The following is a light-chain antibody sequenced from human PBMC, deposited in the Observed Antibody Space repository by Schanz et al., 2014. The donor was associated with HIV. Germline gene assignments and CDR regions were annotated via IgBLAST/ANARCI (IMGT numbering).Light chain of an antibody. CDR2: EVS. V-gene: IGLV2-8*01. CDR3: QSYDRSLSGVV. Sequence: QSALTQPPSASGSPGQSVTISCTGTSSDVGDYDFVSWYQQHPGKAPKLMIYEVSKRPSGVPDRFSGSKSGNTASLTVSGLQAEDEADYYCQSYDRSLSGVVFGGGTKLTV. J-gene: IGLJ2*01. CDR1: SSDVGDYDF.